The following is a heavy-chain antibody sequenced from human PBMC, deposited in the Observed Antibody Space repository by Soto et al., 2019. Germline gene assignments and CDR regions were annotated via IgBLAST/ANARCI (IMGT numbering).Heavy chain of an antibody. J-gene: IGHJ4*02. CDR1: GDSVSSNSAA. CDR3: ARDLFAHGIAARPFDY. Sequence: SQTLSLTCAISGDSVSSNSAAWNWIRQSPSRGLEWLGRTYYRSKWYNDYAVSVKSRITINPDTSKNQFSLQLNSVTPEDTAVYYCARDLFAHGIAARPFDYWGQGTLVTVSS. CDR2: TYYRSKWYN. D-gene: IGHD6-6*01. V-gene: IGHV6-1*01.